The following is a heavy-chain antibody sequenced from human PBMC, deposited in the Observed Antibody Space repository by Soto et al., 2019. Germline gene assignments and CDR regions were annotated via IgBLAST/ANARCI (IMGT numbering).Heavy chain of an antibody. CDR2: MYWNDDK. Sequence: QITLKESGPTLVKPTQTLTLTCTFSGFSLSTSGVGVGWIRQPPGKALEWLAVMYWNDDKRYSPAMKSRLTITKDTSKNQVVLTMTNMDPVDTGTYYGALRNVGSGFRYWGQGPLVTVSS. D-gene: IGHD3-22*01. J-gene: IGHJ4*02. V-gene: IGHV2-5*01. CDR3: ALRNVGSGFRY. CDR1: GFSLSTSGVG.